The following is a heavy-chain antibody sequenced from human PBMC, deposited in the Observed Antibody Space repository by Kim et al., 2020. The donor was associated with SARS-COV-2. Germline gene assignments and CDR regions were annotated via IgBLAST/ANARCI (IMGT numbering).Heavy chain of an antibody. V-gene: IGHV3-23*01. Sequence: GGSLRLSCAASGFNFNIYAMSWVRRAPGKGLEWVSTVRDSGEITYYADSVKGRFIISRDNSKNTVFLQMNSLRADDTAIYYCAKQDTAYDQFDNWGQGALVTVSS. J-gene: IGHJ4*02. CDR1: GFNFNIYA. CDR3: AKQDTAYDQFDN. D-gene: IGHD5-12*01. CDR2: VRDSGEIT.